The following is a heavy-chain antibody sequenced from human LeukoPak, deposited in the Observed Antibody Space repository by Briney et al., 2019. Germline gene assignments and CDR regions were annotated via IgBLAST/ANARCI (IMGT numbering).Heavy chain of an antibody. D-gene: IGHD6-19*01. Sequence: GGSLRLSCAASGFTFSSYWMSWVRQAPGKGLEWVANTKEDGSDKYYMDSVKGRFTISRDNAKNSLYLQMNSLRAEDIAVYYCARAKEDTSGCLDYWGQGTLVTFSS. CDR2: TKEDGSDK. V-gene: IGHV3-7*01. CDR3: ARAKEDTSGCLDY. CDR1: GFTFSSYW. J-gene: IGHJ4*02.